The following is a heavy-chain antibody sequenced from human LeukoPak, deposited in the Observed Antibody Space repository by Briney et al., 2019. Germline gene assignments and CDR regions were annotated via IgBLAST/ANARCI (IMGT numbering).Heavy chain of an antibody. D-gene: IGHD4-23*01. CDR1: GGSISSSSYY. V-gene: IGHV4-39*01. CDR2: IYYSGST. CDR3: ATHYGGSLWYYYYGMDV. J-gene: IGHJ6*02. Sequence: SETLSLTCTVSGGSISSSSYYWGWIRQPPGKGLEWIGSIYYSGSTYYNPSLKSRVTISVDTSKNQFSLKLSSVTAADTAVYYCATHYGGSLWYYYYGMDVWGQGTTVTVSS.